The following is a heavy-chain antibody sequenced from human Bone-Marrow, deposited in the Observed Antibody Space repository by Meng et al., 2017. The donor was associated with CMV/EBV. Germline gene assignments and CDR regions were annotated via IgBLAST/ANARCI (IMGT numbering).Heavy chain of an antibody. Sequence: GESLKISCAASGFTFSGYGMHWVRQAPGKGLEWVAVISYDGSNKYYADSVKGRFTISRDNSKNTLYLQMNSLRAEDTAVYYCARDLLYCSGGSCYNYFDYWGQGTLVTVSS. J-gene: IGHJ4*02. V-gene: IGHV3-30*19. D-gene: IGHD2-15*01. CDR3: ARDLLYCSGGSCYNYFDY. CDR2: ISYDGSNK. CDR1: GFTFSGYG.